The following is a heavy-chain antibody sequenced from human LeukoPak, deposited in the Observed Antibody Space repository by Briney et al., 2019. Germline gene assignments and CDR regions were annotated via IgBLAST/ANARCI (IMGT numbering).Heavy chain of an antibody. CDR1: GFTFSSYS. CDR2: ISSSSSYI. CDR3: ARAYVAAAGGYYFDY. D-gene: IGHD6-13*01. Sequence: GGSLRLSCAASGFTFSSYSMNWVRQAPGKGLEWVSSISSSSSYIYYADSVKGRFTISRDNAKNSLYLQMNSLRAEDTAVYYCARAYVAAAGGYYFDYWGQGTLVTVSS. J-gene: IGHJ4*02. V-gene: IGHV3-21*01.